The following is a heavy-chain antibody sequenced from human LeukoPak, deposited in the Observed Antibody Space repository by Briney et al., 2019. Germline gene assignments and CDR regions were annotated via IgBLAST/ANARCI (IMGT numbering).Heavy chain of an antibody. Sequence: PGGSLRLSCAASGFTFSTYSMSWVRQSPGKGLEWVSYISSTSSYRYNADSVKGRFAISRDNAKNSPYLQMNSLRAEDTAVYYCARDLHFDCWGQGALVAVSS. J-gene: IGHJ4*02. D-gene: IGHD5/OR15-5a*01. CDR2: ISSTSSYR. CDR1: GFTFSTYS. V-gene: IGHV3-21*01. CDR3: ARDLHFDC.